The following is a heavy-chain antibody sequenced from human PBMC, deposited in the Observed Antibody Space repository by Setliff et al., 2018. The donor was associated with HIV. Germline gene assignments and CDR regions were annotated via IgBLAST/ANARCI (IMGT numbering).Heavy chain of an antibody. J-gene: IGHJ5*02. D-gene: IGHD1-26*01. CDR1: GGSINSYY. CDR2: VSTSGST. CDR3: ARRTFGSGRIDP. V-gene: IGHV4-4*08. Sequence: PSETLSLTCTVSGGSINSYYWSWIRLPPGRGLEWIGYVSTSGSTKYNPSLKSRITISVDTSKNQFSLKLTSVNAADTGMYYCARRTFGSGRIDPWGQGTLVTVSS.